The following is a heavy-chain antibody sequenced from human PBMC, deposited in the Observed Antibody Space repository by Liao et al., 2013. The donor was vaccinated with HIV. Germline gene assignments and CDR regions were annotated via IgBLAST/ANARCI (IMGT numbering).Heavy chain of an antibody. CDR3: ARGPTIFAVAQGLDY. J-gene: IGHJ4*02. Sequence: QVQLQESGPGLVKPSQTLSLTCTVSGGSISSGHYYWSWMRQPAGKGLEWIGRIYTTGSTNYNPSLKSRVTISTDSSKNQLSLTLISVTAADTAVYYCARGPTIFAVAQGLDYWGQGTLVTVSS. D-gene: IGHD3-3*01. CDR2: IYTTGST. CDR1: GGSISSGHYY. V-gene: IGHV4-61*02.